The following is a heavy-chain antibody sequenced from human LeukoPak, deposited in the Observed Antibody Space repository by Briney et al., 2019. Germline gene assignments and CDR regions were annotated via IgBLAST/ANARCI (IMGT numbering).Heavy chain of an antibody. CDR3: ARAVLLWFGSKGGDFDY. CDR2: IYYSGRT. Sequence: SETLSLTCTVAGGSISSGGYYWSWIRQHPGKGLEWIGYIYYSGRTYYNPSLKSRVTISVDTSKNKFSLKLSSVTAADTAVYYCARAVLLWFGSKGGDFDYWGQGTLVTVSS. D-gene: IGHD3-10*01. J-gene: IGHJ4*02. V-gene: IGHV4-31*03. CDR1: GGSISSGGYY.